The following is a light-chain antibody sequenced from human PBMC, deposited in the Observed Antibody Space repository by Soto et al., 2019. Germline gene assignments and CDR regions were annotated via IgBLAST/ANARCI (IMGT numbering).Light chain of an antibody. CDR2: GNK. Sequence: QSVLTQPPSVSGAPGQRVSISCTGSSANIGADYDVHWYQHLPGTAPKLLIYGNKNRPSGVPDRFSGSKSGTSASLAITGLQAEDEAHYYCQSYDNSLSGFVFGTGTKLTVL. V-gene: IGLV1-40*01. CDR1: SANIGADYD. J-gene: IGLJ1*01. CDR3: QSYDNSLSGFV.